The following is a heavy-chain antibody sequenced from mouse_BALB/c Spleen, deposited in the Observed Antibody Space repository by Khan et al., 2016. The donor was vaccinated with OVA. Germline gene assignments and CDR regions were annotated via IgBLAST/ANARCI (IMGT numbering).Heavy chain of an antibody. D-gene: IGHD1-1*01. J-gene: IGHJ2*01. CDR1: GYSITSDYA. Sequence: VQLKESGPGLVKPSQSLSLTCTVTGYSITSDYAWNWIRQFPENKLEWMGFINYSGNTKYNPSLKSRISITRDTSENQFFLQLNSVTTEDTATYYCARVYGGDFDYGGQGTTLTVSS. CDR2: INYSGNT. CDR3: ARVYGGDFDY. V-gene: IGHV3-2*02.